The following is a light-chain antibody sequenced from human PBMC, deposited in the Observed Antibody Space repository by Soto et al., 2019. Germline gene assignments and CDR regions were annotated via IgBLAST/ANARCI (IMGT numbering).Light chain of an antibody. CDR1: SSDVGGYNY. Sequence: QSALTQPASVSGSPGQSITISCTGVSSDVGGYNYVSWYQHHPGKAPKLIIYDVSNRPSGVSNRFSGSKSGNTASLTIAGLQADDEAEYSCSSYTNVIFGGGTKLTVL. J-gene: IGLJ2*01. CDR3: SSYTNVI. V-gene: IGLV2-14*01. CDR2: DVS.